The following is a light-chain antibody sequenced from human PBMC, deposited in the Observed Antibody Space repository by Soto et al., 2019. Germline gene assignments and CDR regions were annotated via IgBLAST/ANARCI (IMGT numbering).Light chain of an antibody. CDR3: QQYGSSPPG. V-gene: IGKV3-20*01. CDR2: GAS. Sequence: EIVLTQSPGTLSLSPGERATLSCRASQSVSSSYLAWYQQKPGQAPRLLIYGASNRATGIPDRFSGSGSGTDFTLTISRLEPEDCAVYYCQQYGSSPPGFGQGTKVEIK. CDR1: QSVSSSY. J-gene: IGKJ1*01.